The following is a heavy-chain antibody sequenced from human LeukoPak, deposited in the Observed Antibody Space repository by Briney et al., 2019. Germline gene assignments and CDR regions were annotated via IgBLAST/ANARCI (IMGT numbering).Heavy chain of an antibody. D-gene: IGHD3-3*01. J-gene: IGHJ5*02. CDR2: INDDTP. CDR1: GFTFNTYS. CDR3: AKEHDLWHEEGNWFDT. Sequence: GGSLRLSCATSGFTFNTYSMSWVRQSPGKGLEWVSAINDDTPYYADSVKGRFTVSRDNSKDTLYLQLNSLRAEDTAIYYCAKEHDLWHEEGNWFDTWGQGVLATVSS. V-gene: IGHV3-23*01.